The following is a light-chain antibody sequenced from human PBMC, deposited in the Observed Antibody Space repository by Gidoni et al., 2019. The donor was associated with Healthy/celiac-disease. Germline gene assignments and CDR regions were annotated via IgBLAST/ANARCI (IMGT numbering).Light chain of an antibody. V-gene: IGKV3-11*01. CDR1: QSVSSY. J-gene: IGKJ1*01. Sequence: EIVLTQSPATLSLSPGERATLSCRASQSVSSYLAWSQQKPGQAPRLLIYDASNRATGIPARLSGSGSGTDFTLTISSLEPEDFAVYYCQQRSNGPRTFGQGTKVEIK. CDR2: DAS. CDR3: QQRSNGPRT.